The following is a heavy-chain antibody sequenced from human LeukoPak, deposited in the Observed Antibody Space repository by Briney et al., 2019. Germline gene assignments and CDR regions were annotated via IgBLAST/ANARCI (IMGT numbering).Heavy chain of an antibody. CDR1: GGSFSGYY. D-gene: IGHD6-13*01. V-gene: IGHV4-34*01. CDR3: ARGGPHIAAAADY. Sequence: SPSETLSLTCAVYGGSFSGYYWTWIRQPPGKGLEWIGEINHGGGTNYNPSLKSRVTISVDTSKSQFSVKLNSVTAADTAVYYCARGGPHIAAAADYWGQGTLVTVSS. J-gene: IGHJ4*02. CDR2: INHGGGT.